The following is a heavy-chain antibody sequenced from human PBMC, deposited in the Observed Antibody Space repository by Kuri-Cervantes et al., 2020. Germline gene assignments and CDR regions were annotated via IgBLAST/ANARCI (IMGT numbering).Heavy chain of an antibody. D-gene: IGHD6-13*01. Sequence: SLKISCAASGFTFGDYAMYWVRQAPGKGLEWVSAISWNSGSIGYADSVKGRFTISRDNAKNSLYLQMNSLRAEDTALYYCAKALGSSSWFFDYWGQGTLVTVSS. CDR2: ISWNSGSI. V-gene: IGHV3-9*01. CDR3: AKALGSSSWFFDY. CDR1: GFTFGDYA. J-gene: IGHJ4*02.